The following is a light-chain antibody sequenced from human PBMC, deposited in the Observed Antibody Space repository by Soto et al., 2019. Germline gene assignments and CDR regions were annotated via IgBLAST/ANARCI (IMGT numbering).Light chain of an antibody. J-gene: IGLJ3*02. CDR1: SSDIGSRNL. Sequence: QSALTQPASVSGSPGQSITISCTGTSSDIGSRNLVSWYQQHPGKAPKLIIYEVTKWPSGVSNRFSGSKSGNTASLTIFGLQAEDVADYYCCSYAGSYTWVFGGGTKVTVL. CDR2: EVT. V-gene: IGLV2-23*02. CDR3: CSYAGSYTWV.